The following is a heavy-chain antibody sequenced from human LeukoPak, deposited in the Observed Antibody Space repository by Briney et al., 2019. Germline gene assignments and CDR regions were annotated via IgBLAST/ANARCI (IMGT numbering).Heavy chain of an antibody. CDR1: GGSISSGGYY. Sequence: PSETLSPTCTVSGGSISSGGYYWSWIRQHPGKGLEWIGYIYYSGSTYYNPSLKSRVTMSVDTSKNQFSLKLISVTAADTAVYYCARTYASGWYVDYWGQGTLVTVSS. V-gene: IGHV4-31*03. D-gene: IGHD6-19*01. CDR2: IYYSGST. J-gene: IGHJ4*02. CDR3: ARTYASGWYVDY.